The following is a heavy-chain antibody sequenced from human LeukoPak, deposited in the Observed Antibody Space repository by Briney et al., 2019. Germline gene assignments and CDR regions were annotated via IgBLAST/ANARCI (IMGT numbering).Heavy chain of an antibody. D-gene: IGHD5-18*01. Sequence: GGSLRLSCAASGFNFSTYSMTWVRQAPGKGLEWVSYISGRGGDIYYADSVKGRFTVSRDNAKNSLYLQMHTLRDEDTAVYYCARDKGRGYSYGWDYWGQGTLVTVSS. CDR2: ISGRGGDI. CDR1: GFNFSTYS. CDR3: ARDKGRGYSYGWDY. J-gene: IGHJ4*02. V-gene: IGHV3-48*02.